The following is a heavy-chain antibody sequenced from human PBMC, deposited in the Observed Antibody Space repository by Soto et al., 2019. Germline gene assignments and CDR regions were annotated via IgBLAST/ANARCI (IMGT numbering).Heavy chain of an antibody. J-gene: IGHJ4*02. CDR3: AKDLRGTVRKAAAGTVMGY. CDR1: GFTFSSYG. D-gene: IGHD6-13*01. Sequence: QVQLVESGGGVVQPGRALRLSCAASGFTFSSYGMHWVRQAPGKGLEWVAVISYDGSNKYYADSVKGRFTISRDNSKNQLYLQMNSLRAEDTAEYYCAKDLRGTVRKAAAGTVMGYWGQGTLVTVS. CDR2: ISYDGSNK. V-gene: IGHV3-30*18.